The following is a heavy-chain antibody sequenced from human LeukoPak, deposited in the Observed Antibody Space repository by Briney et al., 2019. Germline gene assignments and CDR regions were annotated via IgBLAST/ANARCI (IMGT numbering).Heavy chain of an antibody. J-gene: IGHJ4*01. CDR3: ASDKGYSNNYFDY. CDR2: IYYSGST. D-gene: IGHD6-13*01. Sequence: PSETLSLTCTVSGVSISTTGYYWAWIRQPPGKGLEWIASIYYSGSTYYNSSLKSRVTISADTSRNQFSLKLSSVTAADTALYYCASDKGYSNNYFDYWGQGTLVTVSS. V-gene: IGHV4-39*01. CDR1: GVSISTTGYY.